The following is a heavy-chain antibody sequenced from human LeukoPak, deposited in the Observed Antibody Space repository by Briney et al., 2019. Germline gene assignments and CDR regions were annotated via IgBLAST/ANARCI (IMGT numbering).Heavy chain of an antibody. CDR2: INHSGST. CDR1: GGSFSGYY. V-gene: IGHV4-34*01. Sequence: SETLSLTCAVYGGSFSGYYWSWIRQPPGKGLEWIGEINHSGSTNYNPSLKSRVTISVDTSKNQFSLKLSSVTAADTAVYYCARHSIVVVVAATNWFDPWGQGTLVTVSS. J-gene: IGHJ5*02. CDR3: ARHSIVVVVAATNWFDP. D-gene: IGHD2-15*01.